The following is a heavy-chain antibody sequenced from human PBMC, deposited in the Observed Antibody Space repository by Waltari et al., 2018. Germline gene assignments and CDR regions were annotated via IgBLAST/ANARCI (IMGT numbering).Heavy chain of an antibody. Sequence: QVQLQQWGAGLLKPSETLSLTCTVYGRSFSGYYWSWIRQPPGKGLEWIGEINHRRSTNYNPSLKSRVTISLDTSKNQFSLNLTSVTAADTAVYYCARETYYGSGSYPLDWGQGTLVTVSS. V-gene: IGHV4-34*02. CDR1: GRSFSGYY. CDR3: ARETYYGSGSYPLD. CDR2: INHRRST. D-gene: IGHD3-10*01. J-gene: IGHJ4*02.